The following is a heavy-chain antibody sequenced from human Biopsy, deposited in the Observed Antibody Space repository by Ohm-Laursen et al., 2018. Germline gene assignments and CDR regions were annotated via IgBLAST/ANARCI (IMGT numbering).Heavy chain of an antibody. CDR1: RHSNSNYY. J-gene: IGHJ4*02. D-gene: IGHD3-16*01. CDR2: ISYTGCT. CDR3: ARESRGGHLNTTLITGKNLDS. V-gene: IGHV4-59*01. Sequence: TLSLPQAVSRHSNSNYYWLWIRQPSGKGLEWIGYISYTGCTNYNPSVKSRVTISVDTSKNQFSLKLNSATAADTGVYFCARESRGGHLNTTLITGKNLDSWGQGILVTVSS.